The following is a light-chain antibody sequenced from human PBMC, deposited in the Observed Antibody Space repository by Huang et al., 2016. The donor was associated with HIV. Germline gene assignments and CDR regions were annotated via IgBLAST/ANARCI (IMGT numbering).Light chain of an antibody. CDR2: GAS. Sequence: ERVMTQSPDILSVSPGETATLSCRASQDVSSNLAWYRQKPGQAPSLLISGASTRGSGIPARFNGSGSGIAFTLTISSVQSEDFAVYYCQQYNNWPRTFGQGTKLEIK. CDR3: QQYNNWPRT. CDR1: QDVSSN. V-gene: IGKV3-15*01. J-gene: IGKJ2*01.